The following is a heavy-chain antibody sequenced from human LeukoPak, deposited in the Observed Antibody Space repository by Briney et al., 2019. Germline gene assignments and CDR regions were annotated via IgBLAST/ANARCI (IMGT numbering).Heavy chain of an antibody. V-gene: IGHV1-2*02. Sequence: ASVKVSCKASGYTFTGYSMHWVRQAPGQGLEWMGWINPNSGGTNSAKKFQGRVTMTRDTSISTAYMELSRLTSDDTAVYYCARSSSRSGSYNYWGQGTLVSISS. D-gene: IGHD1-26*01. CDR1: GYTFTGYS. J-gene: IGHJ4*02. CDR3: ARSSSRSGSYNY. CDR2: INPNSGGT.